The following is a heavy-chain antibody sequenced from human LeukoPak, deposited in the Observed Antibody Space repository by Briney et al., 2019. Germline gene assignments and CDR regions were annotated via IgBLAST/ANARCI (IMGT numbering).Heavy chain of an antibody. J-gene: IGHJ5*02. CDR2: INPSGGST. V-gene: IGHV1-46*01. CDR3: AREIVVVPSAMGFDP. Sequence: ASVKVSCKASGYSXTTYYIHWVRQAPGQGLEWMGVINPSGGSTSFAQKFQARLTMTRDTSTSTVYMELSGLSSEDTAVYYCAREIVVVPSAMGFDPWGQGTLVTVSS. D-gene: IGHD2-2*01. CDR1: GYSXTTYY.